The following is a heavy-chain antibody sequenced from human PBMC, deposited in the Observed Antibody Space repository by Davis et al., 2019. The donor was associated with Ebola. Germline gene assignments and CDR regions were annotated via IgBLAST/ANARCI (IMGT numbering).Heavy chain of an antibody. CDR2: ISGSGGST. V-gene: IGHV3-23*01. J-gene: IGHJ4*02. CDR3: AKDISFIAAAGGYFDY. D-gene: IGHD6-13*01. CDR1: GFTFSSYA. Sequence: GESLKISCAASGFTFSSYAMSWVRQAPGKGLEWASAISGSGGSTYYADSVKGRFTISRDNSKNTLYLQMNSLRAEDTAVYYCAKDISFIAAAGGYFDYWGQGTLVTVSS.